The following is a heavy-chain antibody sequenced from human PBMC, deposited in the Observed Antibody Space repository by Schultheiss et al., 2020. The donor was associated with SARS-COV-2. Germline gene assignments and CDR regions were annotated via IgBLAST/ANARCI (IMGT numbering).Heavy chain of an antibody. CDR2: ISWNSGSI. CDR1: GFTFDDYA. J-gene: IGHJ4*02. D-gene: IGHD2-8*02. Sequence: SLKISCAASGFTFDDYAMHWVRQAPGKGLEWVSGISWNSGSIGYADSVKGRFTISRDNAKNTLYLQMNSLRAEDTAVYYCAKVGYCGGQGTLVTVSS. V-gene: IGHV3-9*01. CDR3: AKVGYC.